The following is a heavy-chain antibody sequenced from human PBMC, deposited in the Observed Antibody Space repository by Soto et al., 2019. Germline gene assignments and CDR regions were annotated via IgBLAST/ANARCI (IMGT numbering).Heavy chain of an antibody. Sequence: QVQLVESGGGVVQPGESLQVACAASGFTVATPGMHWVRQAPGKGLEWVAMISHSGTSKVYIESVQGRFTISRHNASNNLYLQMSSLRPEDTAIYYSAKDWGSSGWFNWFNPWGQGVLFTVYS. CDR3: AKDWGSSGWFNWFNP. CDR1: GFTVATPG. D-gene: IGHD6-19*01. J-gene: IGHJ5*02. V-gene: IGHV3-30*18. CDR2: ISHSGTSK.